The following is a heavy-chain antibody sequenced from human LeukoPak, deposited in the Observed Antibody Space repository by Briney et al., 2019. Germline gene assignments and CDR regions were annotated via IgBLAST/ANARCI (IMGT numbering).Heavy chain of an antibody. CDR1: GGSISSYY. J-gene: IGHJ4*02. Sequence: KPAETLSLPCTVSGGSISSYYGSWNRQPPGKGLECIGYIHYSGSTNYNPSLKSRVTISVDTSKNQFSLKLSSVTAADTAVYYCARGPRFIDYWGQGTLVTVSS. CDR2: IHYSGST. V-gene: IGHV4-59*01. CDR3: ARGPRFIDY. D-gene: IGHD3-3*01.